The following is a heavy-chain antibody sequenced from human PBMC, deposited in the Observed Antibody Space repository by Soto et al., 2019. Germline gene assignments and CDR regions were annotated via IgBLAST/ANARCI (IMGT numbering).Heavy chain of an antibody. J-gene: IGHJ4*02. CDR3: AITYCRDNSCPRDFDF. V-gene: IGHV1-69*02. CDR2: FIPILDMA. CDR1: GGTFNTYT. Sequence: VQVVQSGAEVKKPESSVKVSCKPSGGTFNTYTVNWVRLVPGHGLEWMGRFIPILDMANYAQKFQDRVTITADRSTFTAYMELNSLTSDDTAVYYCAITYCRDNSCPRDFDFWGPGTRVTVSS. D-gene: IGHD2-21*01.